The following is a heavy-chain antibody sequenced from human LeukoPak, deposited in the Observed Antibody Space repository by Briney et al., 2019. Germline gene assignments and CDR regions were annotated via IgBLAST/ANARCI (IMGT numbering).Heavy chain of an antibody. V-gene: IGHV4-34*01. CDR3: ARGNRITIFGVVATTPNDY. Sequence: PSETLSLTCAVYGGSFSGYYWSWIRQPPGKGLEWIGEINHSGSTNYNPSLKSRVTISVDTSKNQFSLKLSSVTAADTAVYHCARGNRITIFGVVATTPNDYWGQGTLVTVSS. CDR1: GGSFSGYY. CDR2: INHSGST. D-gene: IGHD3-3*01. J-gene: IGHJ4*02.